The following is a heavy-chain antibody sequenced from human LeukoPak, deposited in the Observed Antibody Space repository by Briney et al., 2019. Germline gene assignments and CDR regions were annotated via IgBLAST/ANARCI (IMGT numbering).Heavy chain of an antibody. J-gene: IGHJ4*02. Sequence: PGGSLRLSCAASGFTFSSYSMNWVRQAPGKGLEWVSYISSSSSTIYYADSVKGRFTISRDNAKNSLYLQMNSLRAEDTAVYYCASSPRYGDYDYWGQGTLVTVSS. V-gene: IGHV3-48*04. CDR2: ISSSSSTI. CDR3: ASSPRYGDYDY. CDR1: GFTFSSYS. D-gene: IGHD4-17*01.